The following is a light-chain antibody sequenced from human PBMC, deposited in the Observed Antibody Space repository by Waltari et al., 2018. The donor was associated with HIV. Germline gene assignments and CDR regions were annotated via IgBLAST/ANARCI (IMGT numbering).Light chain of an antibody. J-gene: IGLJ3*02. CDR3: QSYDSILSGSWV. CDR2: GNC. CDR1: SSNIGAGYD. V-gene: IGLV1-40*01. Sequence: QSVLTQPPSVSGAPGQRVTISCTGSSSNIGAGYDVHWYQQLPGTAPKLLIYGNCNRPSGVPDRFSGSKAGTSASLAITGLQAEDEADYYCQSYDSILSGSWVFGGGTKLTVL.